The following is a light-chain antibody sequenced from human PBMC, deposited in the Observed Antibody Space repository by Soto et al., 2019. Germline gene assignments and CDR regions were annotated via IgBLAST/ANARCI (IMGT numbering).Light chain of an antibody. CDR2: GAS. V-gene: IGKV3-20*01. J-gene: IGKJ4*01. CDR1: QSVSSNY. Sequence: EIVLTQSPGTLSLSPGERATLSCRASQSVSSNYLAWYQQKPGQAPRLLIYGASIRATGIPDRFSGSGSGTDFTLTISRLEPEDFAVYYSQQYGSSFTFGVGTKVEIK. CDR3: QQYGSSFT.